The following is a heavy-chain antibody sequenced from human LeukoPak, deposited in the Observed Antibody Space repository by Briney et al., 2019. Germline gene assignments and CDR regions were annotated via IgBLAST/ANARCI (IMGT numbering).Heavy chain of an antibody. Sequence: AGSLRLSCAASGFAFSTYIMHWVRQAPGKGLEYVSAISSNGGSTYYANSVKGRFTISRDNSKNTLYLQMGSLRAEDMGVYYCARSKWLPLIDYCGQGTLVSASS. CDR3: ARSKWLPLIDY. CDR2: ISSNGGST. D-gene: IGHD6-19*01. J-gene: IGHJ4*02. V-gene: IGHV3-64*01. CDR1: GFAFSTYI.